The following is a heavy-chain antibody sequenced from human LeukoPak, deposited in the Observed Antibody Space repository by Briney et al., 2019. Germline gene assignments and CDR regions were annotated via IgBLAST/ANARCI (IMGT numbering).Heavy chain of an antibody. Sequence: ASVKVSCKASGGTFSSYAISWVRQAPGQGLEWLGRISGYTGKANYAEKFQGRVTMTMETSTRTVYMELRSLRSDDTAVYYCARDAGQEWHYYGMDVWGQGTTVTVSS. CDR1: GGTFSSYA. V-gene: IGHV1-18*01. J-gene: IGHJ6*02. CDR3: ARDAGQEWHYYGMDV. CDR2: ISGYTGKA. D-gene: IGHD3-3*01.